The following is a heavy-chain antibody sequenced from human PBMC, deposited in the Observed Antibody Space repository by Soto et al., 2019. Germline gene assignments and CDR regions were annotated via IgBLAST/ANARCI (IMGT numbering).Heavy chain of an antibody. V-gene: IGHV3-53*02. CDR3: ATWHEREHAFDV. J-gene: IGHJ3*01. Sequence: EVQLVETGGGLIQPGGSLRLSCAASGFTVSSHYMSWVRQTPGKGLEWVSILYDVDGSFYADSVTGRFTTSSDSSKTTVYLQMNDLRPDDTAVYYCATWHEREHAFDVWGQGTTVTISS. CDR2: LYDVDGS. D-gene: IGHD1-1*01. CDR1: GFTVSSHY.